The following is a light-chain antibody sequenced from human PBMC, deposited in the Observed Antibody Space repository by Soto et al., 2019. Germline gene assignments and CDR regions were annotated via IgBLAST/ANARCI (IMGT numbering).Light chain of an antibody. V-gene: IGKV3-20*01. CDR3: QRYGSSKT. Sequence: EIVLTQSPGTLSLSPGERATLSCRARQSLNNNYLAWYQQKPGQAPRLLIYGASSRATGIPDRFSGGGSGTDFTLTISSLEPEDFAVYYCQRYGSSKTFGQGTEVEIK. CDR1: QSLNNNY. J-gene: IGKJ1*01. CDR2: GAS.